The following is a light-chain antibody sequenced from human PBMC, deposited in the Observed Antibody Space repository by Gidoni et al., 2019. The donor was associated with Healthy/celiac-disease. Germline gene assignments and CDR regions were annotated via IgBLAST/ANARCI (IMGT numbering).Light chain of an antibody. CDR3: QQLNSYPPGLT. CDR1: QGISSY. Sequence: IQLTQSPSFLSASVGDRVTITCRASQGISSYLAWYQQKPGKAPKLLIYAASTLQSGVPSRFSGSGSGTEFTRTISSLQPEDFATYYCQQLNSYPPGLTFGGGTKVEIK. J-gene: IGKJ4*01. CDR2: AAS. V-gene: IGKV1-9*01.